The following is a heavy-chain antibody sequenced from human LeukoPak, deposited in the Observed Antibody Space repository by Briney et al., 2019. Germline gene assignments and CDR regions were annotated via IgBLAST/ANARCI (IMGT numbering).Heavy chain of an antibody. CDR1: GFTFSSYW. D-gene: IGHD2-8*01. CDR2: IKQDGSEK. CDR3: ARRYCSNGICYYYFDY. J-gene: IGHJ4*02. V-gene: IGHV3-7*01. Sequence: GGSLRLSCAASGFTFSSYWMGWVRQPPGKGLEWVANIKQDGSEKYYVDSVKGRFTISRDNAKNLLYLQMNSLRAEDTAVYYCARRYCSNGICYYYFDYWGQGTLVTVSS.